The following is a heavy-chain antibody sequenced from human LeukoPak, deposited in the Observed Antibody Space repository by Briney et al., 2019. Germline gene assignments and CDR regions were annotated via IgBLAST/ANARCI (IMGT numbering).Heavy chain of an antibody. Sequence: PSETLSLTCTVSGGSISSGSYYWSWIRQPAGKGLEWIGRIYTSGSTNYNPSLRGRVTISVDTSKNQFSLKLSSVTAADTAVYYCARESTLYDSSGYYAAPYLDYWGQGTLVTVSS. CDR3: ARESTLYDSSGYYAAPYLDY. V-gene: IGHV4-61*02. CDR2: IYTSGST. J-gene: IGHJ4*02. CDR1: GGSISSGSYY. D-gene: IGHD3-22*01.